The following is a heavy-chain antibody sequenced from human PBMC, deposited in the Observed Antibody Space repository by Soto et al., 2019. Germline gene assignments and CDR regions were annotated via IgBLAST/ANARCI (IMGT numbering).Heavy chain of an antibody. CDR2: ISGSGGST. Sequence: GGSLRLSCAASGFTFSSYAMSWVRQAPGKGLEWVSAISGSGGSTYYADSVKGRFTISRDNSKNTLYLQMNRLRAEDTAVYYGAKEPTVAAAGLGYFQHWGQGTLVTVSS. J-gene: IGHJ1*01. CDR3: AKEPTVAAAGLGYFQH. CDR1: GFTFSSYA. D-gene: IGHD6-13*01. V-gene: IGHV3-23*01.